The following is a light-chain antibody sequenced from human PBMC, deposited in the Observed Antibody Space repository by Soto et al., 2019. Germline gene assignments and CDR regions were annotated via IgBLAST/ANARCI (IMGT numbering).Light chain of an antibody. V-gene: IGLV2-14*01. CDR3: SSYTSSTTYV. CDR2: EVS. CDR1: SSDVGGYDY. Sequence: QSVLTQPASLSGSPGQSITISCTGTSSDVGGYDYVSWYQQHPGKAPKLMIYEVSNRPSGISNRFSGSRSGNTASLTISGLQPEDEADYYCSSYTSSTTYVFGTGTKLTVL. J-gene: IGLJ1*01.